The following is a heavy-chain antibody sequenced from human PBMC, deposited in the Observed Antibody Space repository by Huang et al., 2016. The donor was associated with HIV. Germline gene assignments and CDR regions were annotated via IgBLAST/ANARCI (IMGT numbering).Heavy chain of an antibody. CDR1: GYTFNGYW. D-gene: IGHD2-2*01. J-gene: IGHJ3*02. CDR2: IYPGDSDP. Sequence: EVQLVQSGAVVKKPGESLKISCKGSGYTFNGYWIGWVRQMPGKGLEWMGIIYPGDSDPTYSPSCQGQVTISADNSISTAYWQWSGLKASDTAMYYCARQGVGDFVVEPTGLGAFDIWGQGTMVTVSS. CDR3: ARQGVGDFVVEPTGLGAFDI. V-gene: IGHV5-51*01.